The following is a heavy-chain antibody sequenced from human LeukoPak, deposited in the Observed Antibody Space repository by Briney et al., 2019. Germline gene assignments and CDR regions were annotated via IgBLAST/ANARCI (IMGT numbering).Heavy chain of an antibody. CDR3: ARERAGTGWFDP. CDR1: GGSISSYY. CDR2: IYYSGST. Sequence: SETLSLTCTVSGGSISSYYWSWIRQPPGKGLEWIGYIYYSGSTNYNPSLKSRVTISVDTSKNQFSLKLSSVTAADTAVYYCARERAGTGWFDPWGQGTLVTVSS. V-gene: IGHV4-59*12. D-gene: IGHD6-19*01. J-gene: IGHJ5*02.